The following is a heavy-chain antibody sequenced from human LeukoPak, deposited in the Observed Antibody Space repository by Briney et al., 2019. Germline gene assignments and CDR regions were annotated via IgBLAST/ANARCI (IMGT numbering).Heavy chain of an antibody. CDR1: GYTFTSYD. CDR2: INPNSGGT. CDR3: ARDVYDFWSGYYMNY. J-gene: IGHJ4*02. Sequence: GASVKVSCKASGYTFTSYDINWVRQATGQGLEWMGWINPNSGGTNYAQKFQGRVTMTRDTSISTAYMELSRLRSDDTAVYYCARDVYDFWSGYYMNYWGQGTLVTVSS. D-gene: IGHD3-3*01. V-gene: IGHV1-2*02.